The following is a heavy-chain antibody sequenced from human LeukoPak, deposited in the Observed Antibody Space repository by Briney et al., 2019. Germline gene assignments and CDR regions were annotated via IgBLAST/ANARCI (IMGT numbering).Heavy chain of an antibody. CDR3: AKAFSSGWYYAPADYFDY. Sequence: GGSLRLSCAASGFTFSSYAMSWVRQAPGKGLEWVSAISGSGGSTYYADSVKGRFTISRDNSKNTLYLQMNSLRAEDTAVYYCAKAFSSGWYYAPADYFDYWGQGTLVTVSS. J-gene: IGHJ4*02. CDR2: ISGSGGST. CDR1: GFTFSSYA. D-gene: IGHD6-19*01. V-gene: IGHV3-23*01.